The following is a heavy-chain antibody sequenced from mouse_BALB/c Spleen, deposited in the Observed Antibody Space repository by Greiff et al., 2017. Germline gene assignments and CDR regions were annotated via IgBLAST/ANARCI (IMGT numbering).Heavy chain of an antibody. Sequence: DVKLVESGGGLVKPGGSLKLSCAASGFTFSSYAMSWVRQTPEKRLEWVASISSGGSTYYPDSVKGRFTISRDNARNILYLQMSSLRSEDTAMYYCAREGITTRYFDVWGAGTTVTVSS. D-gene: IGHD1-2*01. V-gene: IGHV5-6-5*01. J-gene: IGHJ1*01. CDR2: ISSGGST. CDR1: GFTFSSYA. CDR3: AREGITTRYFDV.